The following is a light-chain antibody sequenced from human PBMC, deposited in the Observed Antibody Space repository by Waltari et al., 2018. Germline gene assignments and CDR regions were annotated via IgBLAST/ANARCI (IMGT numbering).Light chain of an antibody. J-gene: IGKJ1*01. CDR3: QQYNSYSPWT. CDR2: DAS. Sequence: DILMTQSPSTLSASVGDRLTITCRASQTISRWLAWYQQKPGKAPNLLIFDASSLASGVPSRFSGSGSGTEFTLTISSLQPDDFATYYCQQYNSYSPWTFGPGTKVEIK. CDR1: QTISRW. V-gene: IGKV1-5*01.